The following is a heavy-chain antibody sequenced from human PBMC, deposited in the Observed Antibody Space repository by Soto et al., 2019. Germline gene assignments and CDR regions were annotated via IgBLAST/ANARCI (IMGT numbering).Heavy chain of an antibody. CDR2: ISGSGAST. D-gene: IGHD1-1*01. CDR1: GFTFSSYA. J-gene: IGHJ4*02. CDR3: AKGQYERDRGTNERDDY. Sequence: EVQLLESGGGLVQPGGSLRLSCAASGFTFSSYAMTWVRQAPGKGLEWVSTISGSGASTFYAGSVKGRFTISRDNSKNTEYLEINFLRAEDTAVYYCAKGQYERDRGTNERDDYWGQGTLVTVSS. V-gene: IGHV3-23*01.